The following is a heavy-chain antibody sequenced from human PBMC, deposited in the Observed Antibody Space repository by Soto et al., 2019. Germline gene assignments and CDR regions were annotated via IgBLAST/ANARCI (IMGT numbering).Heavy chain of an antibody. D-gene: IGHD6-13*01. V-gene: IGHV3-15*01. CDR2: IKSKTDGGTT. Sequence: EVQLVESGGGLVKPGGSLRLSCAASGFTFSNAWMSWVRQAPGKGLEWVGRIKSKTDGGTTDYAAPVKGRFTVSRDDSKNTLYLQMNSLKSEDTAVYYCTPHPGVAAAGIGWFDPWGQGTPVTVSS. CDR1: GFTFSNAW. J-gene: IGHJ5*02. CDR3: TPHPGVAAAGIGWFDP.